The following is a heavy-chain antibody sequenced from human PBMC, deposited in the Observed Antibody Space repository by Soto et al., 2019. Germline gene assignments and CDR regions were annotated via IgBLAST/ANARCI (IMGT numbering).Heavy chain of an antibody. CDR3: GRDHRPFLYFEWLLRDGRQGRDV. Sequence: PSETLSLTCTVSGGSISSGGYYWSWIRQHPGKGLEWIGYIYYSGSTYYNPSLKSRVTISVDTSKNQFSLKLSSVSAADTAVYYGGRDHRPFLYFEWLLRDGRQGRDVWGHGTTVTVS. D-gene: IGHD3-9*01. CDR2: IYYSGST. J-gene: IGHJ6*02. V-gene: IGHV4-31*03. CDR1: GGSISSGGYY.